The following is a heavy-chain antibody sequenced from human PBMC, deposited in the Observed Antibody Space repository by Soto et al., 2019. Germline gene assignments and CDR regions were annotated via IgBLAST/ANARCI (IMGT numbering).Heavy chain of an antibody. Sequence: QVQLVASGGGVAQPGRSLRLSCAASGLIFSNYDMHWVRQAPGKGLEWVAVIWNDGSNKNYADSVKGRFTISRDNSKNTLYLQMNTLRAEDTAVYYCARNNFMDVWGKGTTVTVS. CDR2: IWNDGSNK. CDR1: GLIFSNYD. J-gene: IGHJ6*03. CDR3: ARNNFMDV. V-gene: IGHV3-33*01.